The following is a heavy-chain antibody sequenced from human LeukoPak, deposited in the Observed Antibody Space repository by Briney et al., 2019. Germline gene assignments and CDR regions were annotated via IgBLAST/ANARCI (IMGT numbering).Heavy chain of an antibody. Sequence: GGSLRLSCTASEFTFSSYAMSWVRQAPGKGLEWVSVISGTGGSTNYADSVRGRFTISRDNSKNTLYMQMNSLRAEDTAVYYCAKESVDDGSGYYEVFDYWGQGTLVTVSS. V-gene: IGHV3-23*01. CDR2: ISGTGGST. J-gene: IGHJ4*02. CDR3: AKESVDDGSGYYEVFDY. CDR1: EFTFSSYA. D-gene: IGHD3-22*01.